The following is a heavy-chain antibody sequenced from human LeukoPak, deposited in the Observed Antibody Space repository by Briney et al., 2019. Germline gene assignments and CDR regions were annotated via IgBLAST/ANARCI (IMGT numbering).Heavy chain of an antibody. CDR2: ISNSGGGT. Sequence: GGSLRLSCAASGFTFSNAWMTWVRQAPGKGLEWVSSISNSGGGTYYADSVKGRSTISRDNSKNTLYLQMKSLRDEDTAIYYCAKRRDYFDYWGQGTLVSVSS. CDR1: GFTFSNAW. V-gene: IGHV3-23*01. J-gene: IGHJ4*02. CDR3: AKRRDYFDY.